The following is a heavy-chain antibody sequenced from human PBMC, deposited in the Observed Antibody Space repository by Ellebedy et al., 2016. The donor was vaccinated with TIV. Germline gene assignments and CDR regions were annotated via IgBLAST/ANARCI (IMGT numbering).Heavy chain of an antibody. V-gene: IGHV3-30-3*01. D-gene: IGHD3-10*01. Sequence: GGSLRLXCAASGFTFSSYAMHWVRQAPGKGLEWVAVISYDGSNKYYADSVKGRFTISRDNSKNTLYLQMNSLRAEDTAVYYCARDRVYGSGSYSPPDVDVWGKGTTVTVSS. CDR2: ISYDGSNK. CDR3: ARDRVYGSGSYSPPDVDV. J-gene: IGHJ6*04. CDR1: GFTFSSYA.